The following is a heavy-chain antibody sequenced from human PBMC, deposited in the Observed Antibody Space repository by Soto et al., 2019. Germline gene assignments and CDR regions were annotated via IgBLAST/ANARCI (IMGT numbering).Heavy chain of an antibody. CDR1: GFTFSSYG. V-gene: IGHV3-30*18. D-gene: IGHD3-22*01. CDR2: ISYDGSNK. Sequence: PGGSLRLSCAASGFTFSSYGMHWVRQAPGKGLEWVAVISYDGSNKYYADSVKGRFTISRDNSKNTLYLQMNSLRAEDTAVYYCAKFYDSSGPFDYWGQGTLVNVSS. J-gene: IGHJ4*02. CDR3: AKFYDSSGPFDY.